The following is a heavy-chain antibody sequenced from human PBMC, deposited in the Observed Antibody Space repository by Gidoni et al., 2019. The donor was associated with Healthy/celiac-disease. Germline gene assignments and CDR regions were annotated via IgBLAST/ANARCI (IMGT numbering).Heavy chain of an antibody. V-gene: IGHV3-21*01. Sequence: EVQLVESGGGLVTPGGSLILSCAASGFTFSSYSMNWGRQAPGKGLEWVSSISSSSSYIYYADSAKGRFTISSDNAKNSLYLQMNSLRAYDTAVYYCAREGTDVEFDYWGQGTLVTVSS. J-gene: IGHJ4*02. CDR1: GFTFSSYS. D-gene: IGHD3-10*01. CDR3: AREGTDVEFDY. CDR2: ISSSSSYI.